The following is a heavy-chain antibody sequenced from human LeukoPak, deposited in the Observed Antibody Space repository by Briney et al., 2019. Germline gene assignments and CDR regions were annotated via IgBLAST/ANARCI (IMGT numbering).Heavy chain of an antibody. CDR2: IYYSGST. J-gene: IGHJ4*02. CDR3: ARDRVYGDPLFGY. V-gene: IGHV4-59*01. D-gene: IGHD4-17*01. Sequence: PSETLSLTCTVSGGSISSYYWMWIRQPPGKGLEWIGYIYYSGSTNYNPSLKSRVTISVDTSKNQFSLKLSSVTAADTAVYYCARDRVYGDPLFGYWGQGTLVTVSS. CDR1: GGSISSYY.